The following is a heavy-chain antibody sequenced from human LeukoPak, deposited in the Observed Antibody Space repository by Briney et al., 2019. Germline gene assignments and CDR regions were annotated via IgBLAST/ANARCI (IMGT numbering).Heavy chain of an antibody. CDR2: INPNSGGT. D-gene: IGHD6-13*01. CDR3: ARDKPPAAGQIDY. J-gene: IGHJ4*02. Sequence: ASVKVSCKASGYTFTGYYMHWVRQAPGQGLAWMGWINPNSGGTNYAQKFQGRVTMTRDTSISTAYMELSRLRSDDTAVYYCARDKPPAAGQIDYWGQGTLVTVSS. V-gene: IGHV1-2*02. CDR1: GYTFTGYY.